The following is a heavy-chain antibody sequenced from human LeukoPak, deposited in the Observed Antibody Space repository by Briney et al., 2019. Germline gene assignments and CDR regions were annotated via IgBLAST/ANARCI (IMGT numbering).Heavy chain of an antibody. Sequence: GGSLRFSCAASGFTVSSNYMSWVRQAPGKGLEWVSVIYSGGSTYYADSVKGRFTISRDNSKNTLYLQMNSLRAEDTAVYYCARDQDSSSSVYYYGMDVWGQGTTVTVSS. D-gene: IGHD6-6*01. CDR3: ARDQDSSSSVYYYGMDV. CDR2: IYSGGST. V-gene: IGHV3-53*01. CDR1: GFTVSSNY. J-gene: IGHJ6*02.